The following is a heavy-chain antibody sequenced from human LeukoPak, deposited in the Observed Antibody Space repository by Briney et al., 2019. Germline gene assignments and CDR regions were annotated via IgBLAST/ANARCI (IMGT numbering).Heavy chain of an antibody. CDR1: GFTFSTYG. V-gene: IGHV3-30*02. CDR2: IRSDGNNK. J-gene: IGHJ6*03. CDR3: AKDDFKYYNYYMDV. D-gene: IGHD2-21*02. Sequence: GGSLRLSCAASGFTFSTYGMHWVRQAPGKGLEWVAFIRSDGNNKYYADSVKGRFIISRDNSKNTLYLQMNSLRAEDTAVYYCAKDDFKYYNYYMDVWGKGTTVTVSS.